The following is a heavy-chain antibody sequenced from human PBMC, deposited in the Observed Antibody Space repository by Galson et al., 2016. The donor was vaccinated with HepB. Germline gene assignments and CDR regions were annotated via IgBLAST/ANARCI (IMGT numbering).Heavy chain of an antibody. CDR3: AYRRSGWQGDWFDP. Sequence: PALVTPPQTLTLTCNFSGFSLTNAGVGVGWIRQPPGKALEWLGLIYWDDEKRYNPSLENRLTVTKDTSKAQVVLTMTNMDPVDTATYFCAYRRSGWQGDWFDPWGQGTLVTVSS. CDR1: GFSLTNAGVG. CDR2: IYWDDEK. J-gene: IGHJ5*02. D-gene: IGHD6-19*01. V-gene: IGHV2-5*02.